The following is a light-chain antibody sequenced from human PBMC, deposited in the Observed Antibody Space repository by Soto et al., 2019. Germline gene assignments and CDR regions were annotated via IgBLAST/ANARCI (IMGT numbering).Light chain of an antibody. CDR3: QQYNNWPPTWT. J-gene: IGKJ1*01. V-gene: IGKV3-11*01. CDR2: DAS. CDR1: QSVSSY. Sequence: EIVLTQSPATLSLSPGERATLSCRASQSVSSYLAWYQQTPGQAPRLLIYDASNRATGIPARFSGSGSGTDFTLTISSLEPEDFAVYYCQQYNNWPPTWTFGQGTKVDI.